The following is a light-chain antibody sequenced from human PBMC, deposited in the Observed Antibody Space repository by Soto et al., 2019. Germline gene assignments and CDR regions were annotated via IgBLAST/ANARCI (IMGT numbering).Light chain of an antibody. CDR1: QGISSY. V-gene: IGKV1-8*01. J-gene: IGKJ4*01. CDR3: QQYNSYPLT. CDR2: AAS. Sequence: AIRMTQSPSSFSASTGDRVTITCRASQGISSYLAWYQQKPGKAPKLLIYAASTLQSGVPSRFSGSGSGTDFTLTISCLQSEDFATYFCQQYNSYPLTFGGGTKVDI.